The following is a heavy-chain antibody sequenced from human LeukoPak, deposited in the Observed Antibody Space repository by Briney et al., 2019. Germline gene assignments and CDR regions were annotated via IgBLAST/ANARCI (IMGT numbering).Heavy chain of an antibody. V-gene: IGHV4-4*07. D-gene: IGHD1-26*01. CDR3: ARGPPLGATRFDY. CDR2: IHSSGNT. Sequence: SETLSLTCTVSGGSISNYYWSWIRQPAGKGPEWIGRIHSSGNTHYNPSLNSRLTMSVDTSKNQFSLKLSSLTAADTALYYCARGPPLGATRFDYWGQGNLVSVSS. CDR1: GGSISNYY. J-gene: IGHJ4*02.